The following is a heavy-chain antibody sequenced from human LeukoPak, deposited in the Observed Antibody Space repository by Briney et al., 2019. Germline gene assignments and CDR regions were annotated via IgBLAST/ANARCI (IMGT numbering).Heavy chain of an antibody. V-gene: IGHV1-69*01. CDR3: ARDQIGYYDNWFDL. CDR2: INPIFGTA. Sequence: GGINPIFGTANYPQKFQGRVTITGDESKSTAYMEVSSLRSEDTAVYYCARDQIGYYDNWFDLWGQGTLVTVSS. D-gene: IGHD1-26*01. J-gene: IGHJ5*02.